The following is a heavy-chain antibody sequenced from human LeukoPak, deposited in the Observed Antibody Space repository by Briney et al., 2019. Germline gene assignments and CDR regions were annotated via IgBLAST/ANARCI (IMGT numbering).Heavy chain of an antibody. CDR3: ARGETGTTGTTLRSLNY. V-gene: IGHV3-7*01. Sequence: PGGSLRLSCAASGFTFSSYWMSWVRQAPGKGLEWVANIKQDGSEKYYVDSVKGRFTISRDNAKNSLYLQMNSLRAEDTAVYYCARGETGTTGTTLRSLNYWGQGTLVTVSS. CDR1: GFTFSSYW. CDR2: IKQDGSEK. J-gene: IGHJ4*02. D-gene: IGHD1-1*01.